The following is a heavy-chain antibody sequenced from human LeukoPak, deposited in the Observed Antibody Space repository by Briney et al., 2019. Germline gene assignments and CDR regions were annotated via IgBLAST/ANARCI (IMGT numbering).Heavy chain of an antibody. Sequence: GGSLRLSCAASGFTFITYAMTWVRQAPGKGLEWVSAISDSGAKTYYADSMKGRFTISRDNSKNTLYLQMNSLRPEDTAVYYCAKDWSRDMWGQGTMVTVSS. V-gene: IGHV3-23*01. CDR1: GFTFITYA. J-gene: IGHJ3*02. CDR2: ISDSGAKT. CDR3: AKDWSRDM.